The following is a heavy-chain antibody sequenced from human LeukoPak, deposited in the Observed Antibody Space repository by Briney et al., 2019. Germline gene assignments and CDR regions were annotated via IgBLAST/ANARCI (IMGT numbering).Heavy chain of an antibody. CDR1: GFTLSSYW. D-gene: IGHD4-11*01. J-gene: IGHJ4*02. V-gene: IGHV3-74*01. CDR3: ARGNSHSFDY. CDR2: INSDGSST. Sequence: GGSLRLSCAASGFTLSSYWMHWVRQTPGKGPVWVSRINSDGSSTSYADSVKGRFTIPRDNAKNTLYLQMNSLRAEDTAVYYCARGNSHSFDYWGKGALVTVSS.